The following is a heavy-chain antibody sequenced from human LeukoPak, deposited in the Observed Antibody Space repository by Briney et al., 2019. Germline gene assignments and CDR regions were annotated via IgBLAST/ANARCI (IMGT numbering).Heavy chain of an antibody. CDR3: AKGLYNYGNYFDP. D-gene: IGHD5-18*01. V-gene: IGHV4-59*01. J-gene: IGHJ5*02. Sequence: SETLSLTCTVSGASISSDYWSWIRQSPGKGLEWIGFIYYTGGTDYNPSLKSRVTISRDTSKNQFSLSLSSVTAADTAVYYCAKGLYNYGNYFDPWGQGALVTVSA. CDR2: IYYTGGT. CDR1: GASISSDY.